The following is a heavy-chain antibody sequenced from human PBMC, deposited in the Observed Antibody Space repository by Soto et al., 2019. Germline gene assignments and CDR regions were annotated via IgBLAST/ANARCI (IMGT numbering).Heavy chain of an antibody. CDR3: ARDPDYGDYWGYFFDS. CDR2: INPTSGGT. Sequence: VKVSCKTSGYTFAAYYIHWIRQAPGQGLEWMGWINPTSGGTVYAQNFQDRVTMTRDTSISTAYMELRRLNSDDTAVYYCARDPDYGDYWGYFFDSWGQGTPVTVSS. J-gene: IGHJ4*02. D-gene: IGHD4-17*01. CDR1: GYTFAAYY. V-gene: IGHV1-2*02.